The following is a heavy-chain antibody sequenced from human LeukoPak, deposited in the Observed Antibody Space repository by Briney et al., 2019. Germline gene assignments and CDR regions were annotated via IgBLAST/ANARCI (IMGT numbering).Heavy chain of an antibody. J-gene: IGHJ6*03. CDR2: INWNGGST. D-gene: IGHD6-13*01. V-gene: IGHV3-20*04. CDR3: ARLLSTPYSSSWYILNYYYYMDV. Sequence: PGGSLRLSCAASGFTFDDYGMSWVRQAPGKGLEWVSGINWNGGSTGYADSVKGRFTISRDNAKNSLYLQMNSLRAEDTAAYYCARLLSTPYSSSWYILNYYYYMDVWGKGTTVTVSS. CDR1: GFTFDDYG.